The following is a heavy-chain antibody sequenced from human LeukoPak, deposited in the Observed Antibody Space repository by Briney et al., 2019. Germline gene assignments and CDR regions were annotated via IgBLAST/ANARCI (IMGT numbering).Heavy chain of an antibody. Sequence: SETLSLTCIVSGGSISTGTYYWSWIRQHPGKGLEWIGNIYYSGSTYYNPSLKSRVTISVDTSKNQFSLKLSSVTAADTAVYYCARDFCYGGNTLGKDVFDMWGQGTMVTVSS. V-gene: IGHV4-31*03. D-gene: IGHD4-23*01. CDR1: GGSISTGTYY. CDR2: IYYSGST. J-gene: IGHJ3*02. CDR3: ARDFCYGGNTLGKDVFDM.